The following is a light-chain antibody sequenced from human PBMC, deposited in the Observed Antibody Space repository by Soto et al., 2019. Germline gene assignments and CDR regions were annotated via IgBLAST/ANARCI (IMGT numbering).Light chain of an antibody. Sequence: DIPMTQSPSSLSASLLGRLSIXGQASQPISSYLNWYQQKAGKAPKLLMDGASSLQSGVPSRFSGRGSGTDFPLTVNSLQPEDFATYYCQQSYNAPLTFGGGTKVDIK. CDR2: GAS. V-gene: IGKV1-39*01. J-gene: IGKJ4*01. CDR3: QQSYNAPLT. CDR1: QPISSY.